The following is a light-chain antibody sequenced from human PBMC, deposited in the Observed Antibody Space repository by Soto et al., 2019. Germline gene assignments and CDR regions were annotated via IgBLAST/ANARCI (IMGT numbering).Light chain of an antibody. CDR3: QQYNSYSWT. J-gene: IGKJ1*01. CDR1: QTLTMW. CDR2: DAS. Sequence: DIQMTQSPSPLIASVGDRVTIACRASQTLTMWMAWYQPKPGKAPKLLIYDASTLESGVPSRFSGRRSGTGLTVTISSLQRDDFATYYCQQYNSYSWTFGQGTKVDIK. V-gene: IGKV1-5*01.